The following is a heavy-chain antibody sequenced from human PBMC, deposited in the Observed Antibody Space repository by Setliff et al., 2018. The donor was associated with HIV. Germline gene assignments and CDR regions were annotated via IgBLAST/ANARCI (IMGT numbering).Heavy chain of an antibody. J-gene: IGHJ4*02. CDR3: ARGKTWLRFLDY. D-gene: IGHD5-12*01. CDR2: INTHSGYT. CDR1: GYTFNNYG. Sequence: ASVKVXXXASGYTFNNYGISWVRQAPGQGLEWMGWINTHSGYTNYAQNVQGXVTVTMDTSTSTAYMELRSLKSDDTAVYYCARGKTWLRFLDYWGQGTLVTVSS. V-gene: IGHV1-18*01.